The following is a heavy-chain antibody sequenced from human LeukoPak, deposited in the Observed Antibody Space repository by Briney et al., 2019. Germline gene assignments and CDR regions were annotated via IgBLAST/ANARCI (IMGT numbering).Heavy chain of an antibody. CDR3: ARDIVVVPAPAAVVYNWFDP. D-gene: IGHD2-2*01. Sequence: SVKVSCKASGGTFSSYAISWVRQAPGQGLEWMGRIIPILGIANYAQKFQGRVTITADKATSTAYMALSSLRSEDTAVYYCARDIVVVPAPAAVVYNWFDPWGQGTLVTVSS. CDR1: GGTFSSYA. V-gene: IGHV1-69*04. J-gene: IGHJ5*02. CDR2: IIPILGIA.